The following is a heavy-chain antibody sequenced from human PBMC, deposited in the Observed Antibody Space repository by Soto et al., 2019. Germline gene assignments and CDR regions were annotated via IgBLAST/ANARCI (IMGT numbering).Heavy chain of an antibody. CDR3: ARDSYSSSSHWFDP. V-gene: IGHV1-18*01. CDR2: ISAYKGNT. D-gene: IGHD6-6*01. CDR1: GYTFTSYG. J-gene: IGHJ5*02. Sequence: QVQLVQSGAEVKKPGASVKVSCKASGYTFTSYGISWVRQAPGQGREWMGWISAYKGNTNYAQKLQGRATMTTDTSTSTAYMELRSLRSDDTAVYYCARDSYSSSSHWFDPWGQGTLVTVSS.